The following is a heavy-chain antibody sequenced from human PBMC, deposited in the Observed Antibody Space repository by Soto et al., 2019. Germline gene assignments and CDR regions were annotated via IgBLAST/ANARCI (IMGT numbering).Heavy chain of an antibody. Sequence: SETLSLTCSVSGGSVSNKTYYWSWIRQPPGKRLEWIGYFYYSGTTNYNPSLKSRVTISVDLSKNQFSLRLSSVTTAETALYYCASTTAVPNTLRSRYFFDYWGQGTLVTV. CDR2: FYYSGTT. V-gene: IGHV4-61*01. D-gene: IGHD4-17*01. CDR1: GGSVSNKTYY. J-gene: IGHJ4*02. CDR3: ASTTAVPNTLRSRYFFDY.